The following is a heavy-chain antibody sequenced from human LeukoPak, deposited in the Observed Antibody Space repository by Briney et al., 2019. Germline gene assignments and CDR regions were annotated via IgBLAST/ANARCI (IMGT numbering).Heavy chain of an antibody. CDR3: AAGNYELSLAFDY. J-gene: IGHJ4*02. V-gene: IGHV3-53*01. CDR2: IYSGGST. Sequence: GGSLRLSCAASGFTVSSNYMSWVRQAPGKGLEWVSVIYSGGSTYYADSVKGRFTISRDNSKNTLYPQMNSLRAEDTAVYYCAAGNYELSLAFDYWGQGTLVTVSS. D-gene: IGHD3-22*01. CDR1: GFTVSSNY.